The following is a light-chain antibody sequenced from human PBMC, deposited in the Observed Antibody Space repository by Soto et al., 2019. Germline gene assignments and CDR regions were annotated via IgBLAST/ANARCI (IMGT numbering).Light chain of an antibody. J-gene: IGLJ2*01. Sequence: QSALTQPRSVSGSPGQSVTISCTGTISDVGDSDYVSWYQQHPGKAPKFMIYDVTKRPSGVPDRFSGSKSGNTASLTISGLQADDEADYFCCSYAGTYVVFGGGTKLTVL. CDR1: ISDVGDSDY. CDR2: DVT. CDR3: CSYAGTYVV. V-gene: IGLV2-11*01.